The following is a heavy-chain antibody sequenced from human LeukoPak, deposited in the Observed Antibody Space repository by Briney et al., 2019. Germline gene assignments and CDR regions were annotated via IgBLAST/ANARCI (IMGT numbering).Heavy chain of an antibody. CDR3: ARPYYYDSKIDP. D-gene: IGHD3-22*01. CDR2: MYYSGST. CDR1: GGCISSGDYY. Sequence: SETLTLTCTVSGGCISSGDYYWSWIRQPPGKGLEWIEYMYYSGSTYYNPSLKSRVTMSADTSKNQLSLKLSSVTAADTAVYYCARPYYYDSKIDPWGQGILVTVSS. V-gene: IGHV4-30-4*01. J-gene: IGHJ5*02.